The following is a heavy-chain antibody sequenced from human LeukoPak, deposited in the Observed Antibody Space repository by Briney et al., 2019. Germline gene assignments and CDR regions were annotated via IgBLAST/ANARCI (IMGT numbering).Heavy chain of an antibody. CDR1: GFTFSSYG. D-gene: IGHD3-22*01. V-gene: IGHV3-30*03. J-gene: IGHJ4*02. CDR3: ARDLHYYDSSGYHDY. Sequence: GGSLRLSCAASGFTFSSYGMHWVRQAPGKGLEWVAVISYDGSNKYYADSVKGRFTISRDNSKNTLYLQMNSLRAEDTAVYYCARDLHYYDSSGYHDYWGQGTLVTVSS. CDR2: ISYDGSNK.